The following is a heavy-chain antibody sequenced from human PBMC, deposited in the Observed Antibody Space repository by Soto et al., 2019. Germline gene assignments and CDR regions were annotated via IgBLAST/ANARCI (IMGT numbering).Heavy chain of an antibody. Sequence: PGGSLRLSCAASGFTFSSYGMHWVRQAPGRGLEWVAVISYDGSKKDYADSVKGRFAISRDNSMNTVWLQMNSLGSEDTALYYCTTTRPTYQPPDALVWGQGTLVTVSS. CDR3: TTTRPTYQPPDALV. V-gene: IGHV3-30*03. CDR2: ISYDGSKK. J-gene: IGHJ4*02. D-gene: IGHD2-2*01. CDR1: GFTFSSYG.